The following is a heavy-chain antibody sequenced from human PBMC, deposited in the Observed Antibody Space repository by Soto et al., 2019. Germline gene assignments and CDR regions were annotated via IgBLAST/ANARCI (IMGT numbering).Heavy chain of an antibody. CDR2: MSYDGSKK. CDR1: GFTFSTYA. D-gene: IGHD5-18*01. CDR3: ARDSTPSTLYSYGPFDY. J-gene: IGHJ4*02. V-gene: IGHV3-30-3*01. Sequence: PGGSLRLSCAASGFTFSTYAMHWVRKAPGKGLEWVALMSYDGSKKYYADSVKGRLTISRDNPKNTLYLQMNSLRADDTAVYYCARDSTPSTLYSYGPFDYWGQGTLVTVSS.